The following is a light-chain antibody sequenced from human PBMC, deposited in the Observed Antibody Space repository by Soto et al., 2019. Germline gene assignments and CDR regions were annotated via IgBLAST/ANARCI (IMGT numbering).Light chain of an antibody. V-gene: IGLV2-8*01. Sequence: QSVLTQPASVSGSPGQSITISCTGTSSDVGRYNYVSWYQQHPGKVPKLMIYEVSKRPSGVPDRFSASKSGNTASLTVSGLQAEDEADYYCSAHGGANNFYVFGTGTQLTVL. CDR2: EVS. J-gene: IGLJ1*01. CDR1: SSDVGRYNY. CDR3: SAHGGANNFYV.